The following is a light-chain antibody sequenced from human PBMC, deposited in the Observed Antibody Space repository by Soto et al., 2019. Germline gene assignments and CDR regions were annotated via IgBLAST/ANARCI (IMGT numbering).Light chain of an antibody. V-gene: IGLV1-44*01. J-gene: IGLJ3*02. CDR3: AAWDDSLNGPV. CDR2: SNN. Sequence: QSVLTQPPSASGTPGQRVSISCSGSSSNIGSNTIHWYQQLPGTAPKLLIDSNNQRPSGVPDRFSGSMSGTSASLAISGLQSEDEAHYYCAAWDDSLNGPVFGGGTNATVL. CDR1: SSNIGSNT.